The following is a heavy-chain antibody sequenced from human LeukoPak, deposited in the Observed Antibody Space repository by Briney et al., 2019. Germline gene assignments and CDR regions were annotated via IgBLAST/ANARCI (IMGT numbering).Heavy chain of an antibody. J-gene: IGHJ1*01. V-gene: IGHV4-39*01. CDR1: GGSISSSSYY. D-gene: IGHD6-13*01. CDR3: ARQQLASISWYPGGYFQH. Sequence: SETLSLTCTVSGGSISSSSYYWGWIRQPPGKGLEWIGSIYYSGSTHYNPSLKSRVTISVDTSKNQFSLKLSSVTAADTAVYYCARQQLASISWYPGGYFQHWGQGTLVTVSS. CDR2: IYYSGST.